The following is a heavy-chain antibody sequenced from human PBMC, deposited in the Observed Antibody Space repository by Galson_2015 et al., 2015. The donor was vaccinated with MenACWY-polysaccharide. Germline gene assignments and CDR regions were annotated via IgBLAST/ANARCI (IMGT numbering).Heavy chain of an antibody. D-gene: IGHD4-11*01. CDR1: GFTFSDYA. V-gene: IGHV3-23*05. J-gene: IGHJ4*01. CDR2: IAKNGIDT. CDR3: VKSGYSNSREH. Sequence: SLRLSCAASGFTFSDYAMSWVRQAPGKGLEWVSVIAKNGIDTYYADSVKGRFTTPRDSSKNTLSVQMNSLRADDTAVYYCVKSGYSNSREHWGHGTRVAVSS.